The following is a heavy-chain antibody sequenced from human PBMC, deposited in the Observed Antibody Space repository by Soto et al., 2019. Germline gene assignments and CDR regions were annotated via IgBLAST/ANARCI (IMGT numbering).Heavy chain of an antibody. Sequence: EEQLLESGGGLVQPGGSLRLSCAASGLTFSRYAMSWVRQAPGKGLEWVSIINPSGDITYYGDSVKGRFTISRDNSKNTLSLQMNSLRAEDTAVYYCAKSLRPSALTTYYVDYGGQGTLVTVSS. CDR2: INPSGDIT. CDR3: AKSLRPSALTTYYVDY. CDR1: GLTFSRYA. D-gene: IGHD4-17*01. V-gene: IGHV3-23*01. J-gene: IGHJ4*02.